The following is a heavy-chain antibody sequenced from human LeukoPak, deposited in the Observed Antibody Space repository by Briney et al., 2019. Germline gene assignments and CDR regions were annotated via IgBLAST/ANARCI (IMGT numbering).Heavy chain of an antibody. Sequence: SETLSLTCAVYGGSFSGYYWSWIRQPPGKGLEWIGHIYTSGSTNYNPSLKSRVTISVDTSKNQFSLKLTSVTAADTAVYSCARARGSSSGPRIDNWFDPWGQGTLVTVSS. CDR3: ARARGSSSGPRIDNWFDP. D-gene: IGHD6-6*01. J-gene: IGHJ5*02. V-gene: IGHV4-4*08. CDR2: IYTSGST. CDR1: GGSFSGYY.